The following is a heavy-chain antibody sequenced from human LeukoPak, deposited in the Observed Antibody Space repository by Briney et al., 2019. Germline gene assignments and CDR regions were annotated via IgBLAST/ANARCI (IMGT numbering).Heavy chain of an antibody. CDR2: INPNSGGT. CDR1: GYTFTGYY. V-gene: IGHV1-2*02. Sequence: ASVKVSCKASGYTFTGYYMHWVRQAPGQGLEWMGWINPNSGGTNYAQKLQGRVTMTRDTSISTAYMELSRLRSDDTAVYYCARTYCSSTSCYYSPYYFDYWGQGTLVTVSS. D-gene: IGHD2-2*01. J-gene: IGHJ4*02. CDR3: ARTYCSSTSCYYSPYYFDY.